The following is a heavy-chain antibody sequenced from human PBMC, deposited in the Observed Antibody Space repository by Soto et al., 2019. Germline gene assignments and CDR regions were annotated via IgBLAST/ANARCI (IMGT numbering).Heavy chain of an antibody. CDR3: APSAPTDPPRLGELSLDY. CDR1: GGSISSGGYY. D-gene: IGHD3-16*02. CDR2: IYYSGST. Sequence: QVQLQESGPGLVKPSQTLSLTCTVSGGSISSGGYYWSWIRQHPGKGLEWIGYIYYSGSTYYNPCLRSRVTISVDTAKNQFSLKLSSVTAADTAVYYCAPSAPTDPPRLGELSLDYWGQGTLVTVSS. J-gene: IGHJ4*02. V-gene: IGHV4-31*03.